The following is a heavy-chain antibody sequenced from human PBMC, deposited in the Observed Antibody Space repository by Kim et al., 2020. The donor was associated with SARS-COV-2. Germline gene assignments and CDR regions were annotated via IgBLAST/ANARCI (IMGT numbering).Heavy chain of an antibody. V-gene: IGHV4-59*09. J-gene: IGHJ4*02. Sequence: GSPSHNPSLRSRVAISVDTSKNQFALQRTSVTTADTAIYYCARGWEEIDDWGQGTLVTVSS. CDR2: GSP. CDR3: ARGWEEIDD. D-gene: IGHD1-26*01.